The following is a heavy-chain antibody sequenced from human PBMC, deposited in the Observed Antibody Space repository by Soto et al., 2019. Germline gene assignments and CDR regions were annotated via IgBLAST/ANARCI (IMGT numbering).Heavy chain of an antibody. CDR3: ARTGDGHHDLLDY. J-gene: IGHJ4*02. V-gene: IGHV3-7*01. CDR1: GFTFSSYW. Sequence: PGGSLRLSCAAPGFTFSSYWMNWVRQAPGKGLEWVANINQDGNEDNLLDSVKGRFTISRDNAKNSLFLQMNSLRVDDTAVYYCARTGDGHHDLLDYWGQGALVTVPS. D-gene: IGHD1-1*01. CDR2: INQDGNED.